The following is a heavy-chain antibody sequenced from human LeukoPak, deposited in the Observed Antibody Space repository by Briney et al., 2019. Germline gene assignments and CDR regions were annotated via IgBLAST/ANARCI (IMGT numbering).Heavy chain of an antibody. CDR2: IYYSGST. CDR1: GGSISSYY. J-gene: IGHJ4*02. D-gene: IGHD3-10*02. CDR3: ARGVRGVFDY. Sequence: SETLSLTCTVSGGSISSYYWSWIQQPPGKGLEWIGYIYYSGSTNYNPSLKSRVTISVDTSKNQFSLKLSSVTAADTAVYYCARGVRGVFDYWGQGTLVTVSS. V-gene: IGHV4-59*01.